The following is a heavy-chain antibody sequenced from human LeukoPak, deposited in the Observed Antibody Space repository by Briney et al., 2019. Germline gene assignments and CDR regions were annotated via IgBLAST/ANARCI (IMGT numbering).Heavy chain of an antibody. CDR3: AKVHYCGGDCYSTDAFDI. D-gene: IGHD2-21*02. V-gene: IGHV3-23*01. J-gene: IGHJ3*02. Sequence: GGSLRLSCAASEFTFSSYAMSWVRQAPGKGLEWVSGISGSGGSTYYADSVKGRFTISRDNSKNTPYLQMNSLRAEDTAIYYCAKVHYCGGDCYSTDAFDIWGQGTMVTVSS. CDR1: EFTFSSYA. CDR2: ISGSGGST.